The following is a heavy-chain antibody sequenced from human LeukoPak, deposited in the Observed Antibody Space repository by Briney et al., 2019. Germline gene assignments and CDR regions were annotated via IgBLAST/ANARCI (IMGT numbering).Heavy chain of an antibody. CDR1: GGSFSGYY. CDR2: INHSGST. V-gene: IGHV4-34*01. Sequence: SETLSLTCAVYGGSFSGYYWSWIRQPPGKGLEWMGEINHSGSTNYNPSLKSRVTISVDTSKNQFSLKLSSVTAADTAVYYCARGRRYYDSSGYHSLTFDNGGQGTLVTVSS. CDR3: ARGRRYYDSSGYHSLTFDN. J-gene: IGHJ4*02. D-gene: IGHD3-22*01.